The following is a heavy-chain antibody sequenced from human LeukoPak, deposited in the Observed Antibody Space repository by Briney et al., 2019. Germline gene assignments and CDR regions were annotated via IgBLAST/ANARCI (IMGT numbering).Heavy chain of an antibody. D-gene: IGHD3-22*01. CDR1: GVSTSSTRYY. J-gene: IGHJ4*02. CDR2: IYYDGST. Sequence: SETLSLTCTVSGVSTSSTRYYWGWIRQPPGTGLEWMGNIYYDGSTYYNPSLKSRVTISVDTSKNQFSLKLSSVTAADTAVYYCARDRDDSSGYGFDYWGQGTLVTVSS. V-gene: IGHV4-39*07. CDR3: ARDRDDSSGYGFDY.